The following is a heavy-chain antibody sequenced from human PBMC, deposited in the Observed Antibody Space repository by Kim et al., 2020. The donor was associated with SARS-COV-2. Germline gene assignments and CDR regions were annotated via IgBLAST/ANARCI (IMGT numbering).Heavy chain of an antibody. CDR2: IWFDGSIK. Sequence: GGSLRLSCKASQFTFNNYDMQWVRQAPGKGLEWVTVIWFDGSIKDYTDSVKGRFTISRDNSRDTLYLQMNSLRAEDTAVYYCARVSWAGGVRDPRDWYFDLWGRGTQVTVSS. V-gene: IGHV3-33*01. CDR1: QFTFNNYD. CDR3: ARVSWAGGVRDPRDWYFDL. D-gene: IGHD3-16*01. J-gene: IGHJ2*01.